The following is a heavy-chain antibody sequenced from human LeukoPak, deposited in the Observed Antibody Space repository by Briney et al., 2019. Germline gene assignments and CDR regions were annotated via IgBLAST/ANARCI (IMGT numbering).Heavy chain of an antibody. V-gene: IGHV1-18*01. CDR2: ISAYNGNT. J-gene: IGHJ4*02. CDR3: ARDSLGIVVVVAATALGY. D-gene: IGHD2-15*01. CDR1: GYTFTSYG. Sequence: ASVKVSCKASGYTFTSYGISWVRQAPGQGLEWMGWISAYNGNTNYAQKLQGRVTMTTDTSTSTAYMELRSLRSDDTAVYYCARDSLGIVVVVAATALGYWGQGTLVTVSS.